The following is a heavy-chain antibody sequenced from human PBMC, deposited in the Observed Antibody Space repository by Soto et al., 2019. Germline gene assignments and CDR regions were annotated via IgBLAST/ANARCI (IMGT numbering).Heavy chain of an antibody. CDR1: GFTFSSYG. Sequence: QVQLVESGGGVVQPGRSLRLSCAASGFTFSSYGMHWVRQAPGKGLEWVAVIWYDGSNKYYADSVKGRFTISRDNSKNTLYLQMNSLRAEDTAVYYCARQWFGELWVDYWGQGTLVTVSS. J-gene: IGHJ4*02. CDR2: IWYDGSNK. D-gene: IGHD3-10*01. CDR3: ARQWFGELWVDY. V-gene: IGHV3-33*01.